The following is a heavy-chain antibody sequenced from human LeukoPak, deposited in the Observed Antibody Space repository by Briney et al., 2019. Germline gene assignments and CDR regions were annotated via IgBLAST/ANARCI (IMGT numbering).Heavy chain of an antibody. J-gene: IGHJ4*02. V-gene: IGHV4-59*01. CDR1: GGSTSSYY. CDR3: AREQWLDY. CDR2: IYYSGST. Sequence: SETLSLTCTVSGGSTSSYYWSWIRQPPGKGLEWIGYIYYSGSTNCNPSLKSRVTISVDTSKNQFSLKLSSVTAADTAVYYCAREQWLDYWGQGTLVTVSS. D-gene: IGHD6-19*01.